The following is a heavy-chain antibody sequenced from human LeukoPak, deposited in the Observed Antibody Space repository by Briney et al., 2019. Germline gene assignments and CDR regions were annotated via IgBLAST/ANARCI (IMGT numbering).Heavy chain of an antibody. J-gene: IGHJ4*02. D-gene: IGHD1-26*01. Sequence: GGSLTLSCAASAFTFSDYSMNWLRQAPGKGLEWISYISERSSTIYYADSVRGRFTISRDNAKNSMYLQMNSLRAEDTAVYYCARDRLTSGSYFFDYWGQGTLVTVSS. CDR3: ARDRLTSGSYFFDY. V-gene: IGHV3-48*01. CDR1: AFTFSDYS. CDR2: ISERSSTI.